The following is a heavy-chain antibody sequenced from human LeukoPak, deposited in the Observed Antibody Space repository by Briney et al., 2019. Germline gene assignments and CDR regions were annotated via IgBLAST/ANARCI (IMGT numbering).Heavy chain of an antibody. J-gene: IGHJ4*02. CDR2: ISSSGDIT. V-gene: IGHV3-48*03. CDR1: GFTFSSYE. Sequence: GGSLRLSCAASGFTFSSYEMNWVRQTPRKGLEWVSYISSSGDITYYADSVRGRLTFSRDNAKNSLFLQMNSLRAEDTAVYYCARVGRDSQHLDYWGPGTLVTVSS. D-gene: IGHD2-15*01. CDR3: ARVGRDSQHLDY.